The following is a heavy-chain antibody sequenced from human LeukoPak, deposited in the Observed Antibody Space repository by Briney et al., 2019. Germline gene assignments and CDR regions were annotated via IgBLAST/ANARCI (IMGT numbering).Heavy chain of an antibody. D-gene: IGHD4-17*01. Sequence: SETLSLTCTVSGGSISSGSYYWSWIRQPAGKGLEWIGRIYTSGSTNYNPSLKSRVTISVDTSKNQFSLKLSSVTAADTAVYYCARGFTVTTFDAFDIWGQGTTVTVSS. V-gene: IGHV4-61*02. J-gene: IGHJ3*02. CDR3: ARGFTVTTFDAFDI. CDR1: GGSISSGSYY. CDR2: IYTSGST.